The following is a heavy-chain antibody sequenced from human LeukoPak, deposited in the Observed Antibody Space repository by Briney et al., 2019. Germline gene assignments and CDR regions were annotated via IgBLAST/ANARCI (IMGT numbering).Heavy chain of an antibody. J-gene: IGHJ4*02. CDR3: ARAGDKGEY. V-gene: IGHV3-7*01. Sequence: GGSLRLSCAASGXTFSSDWMSGGRQAPGKGLEWVANIKQDGSEKSYVDSVTGRFTISRDNAKTSLYLQMSSLGAEDTALYYCARAGDKGEYWGQGALVTVSS. CDR2: IKQDGSEK. D-gene: IGHD3-16*01. CDR1: GXTFSSDW.